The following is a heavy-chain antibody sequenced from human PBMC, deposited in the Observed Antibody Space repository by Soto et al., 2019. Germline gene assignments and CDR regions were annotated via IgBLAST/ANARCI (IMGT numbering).Heavy chain of an antibody. CDR3: AKDKDEAVVVPLFDS. V-gene: IGHV3-9*01. J-gene: IGHJ4*02. CDR2: ISWNSDII. Sequence: GGSLRLSCAASGFSFDDYAMHWVRQAPGKGLDWVSCISWNSDIIGYADSVKGRFTISRDNARNSLYLELNSLRAEDTALYYCAKDKDEAVVVPLFDSWGQGTPFTVSS. CDR1: GFSFDDYA. D-gene: IGHD2-2*01.